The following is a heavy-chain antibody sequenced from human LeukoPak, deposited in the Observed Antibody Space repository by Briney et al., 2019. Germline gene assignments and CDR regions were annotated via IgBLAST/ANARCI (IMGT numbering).Heavy chain of an antibody. Sequence: GGSLRLSCAASGFTFSSYKMNWVRQAPGKGLEWVSYISSSGSTIYYADSVKGRFTISRDNAKNSLYLQMNSLRAEDTAVYYCARGTRYYYGSGSYPDYWGQGTLVTVSS. V-gene: IGHV3-48*03. D-gene: IGHD3-10*01. J-gene: IGHJ4*02. CDR1: GFTFSSYK. CDR2: ISSSGSTI. CDR3: ARGTRYYYGSGSYPDY.